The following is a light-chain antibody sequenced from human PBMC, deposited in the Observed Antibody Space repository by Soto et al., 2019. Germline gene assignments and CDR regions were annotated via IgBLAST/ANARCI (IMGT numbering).Light chain of an antibody. Sequence: DIPMTQSPSSLSASVGDRVTITCRASQGISTYLAWYQQKPGKVPKLLIYGASTLQSGVPSRFSGSGSGTDVTLTISSLQPEDVATYYCQDYNSALSLTFGGGTKVEIK. V-gene: IGKV1-27*01. CDR1: QGISTY. CDR3: QDYNSALSLT. J-gene: IGKJ4*01. CDR2: GAS.